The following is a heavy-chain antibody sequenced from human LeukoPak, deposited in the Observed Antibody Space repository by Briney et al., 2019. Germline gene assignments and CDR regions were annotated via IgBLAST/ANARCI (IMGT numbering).Heavy chain of an antibody. CDR3: AKVKWKLIGYFDY. Sequence: GGSLRLSCTASGFTFSSYAMSWVRQAPGKGLEWVSAISGSGGSTHYADSVKGRFTNSRDDSKNTLFLQMNSLRAEDTAVYFCAKVKWKLIGYFDYWGQGTLVTVSS. V-gene: IGHV3-23*01. CDR2: ISGSGGST. D-gene: IGHD1-20*01. J-gene: IGHJ4*02. CDR1: GFTFSSYA.